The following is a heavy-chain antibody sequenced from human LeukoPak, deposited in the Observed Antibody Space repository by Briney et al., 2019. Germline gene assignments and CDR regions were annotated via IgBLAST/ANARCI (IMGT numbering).Heavy chain of an antibody. Sequence: ASVKVSCKASGYTFTSYYMHWVRQAPGQGLEWMGIINPSGGSTSYAQKFQGRVTMTRDTSTSTVFMELSSLRSEDTAVYYCARESEGMWELRNAFDIWGQGTMVTVSS. V-gene: IGHV1-46*01. CDR2: INPSGGST. CDR1: GYTFTSYY. CDR3: ARESEGMWELRNAFDI. J-gene: IGHJ3*02. D-gene: IGHD1-26*01.